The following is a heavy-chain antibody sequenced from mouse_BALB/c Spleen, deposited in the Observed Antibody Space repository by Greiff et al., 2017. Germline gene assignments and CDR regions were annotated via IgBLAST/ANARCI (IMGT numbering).Heavy chain of an antibody. J-gene: IGHJ2*01. V-gene: IGHV5-17*02. CDR2: ISSGSSTI. D-gene: IGHD2-1*01. Sequence: DVQLVESGGGLVQPGGSRKLSCAASGFTFSSFGMHWVRQAPEKGLEWVAYISSGSSTIYYADTVKGRFTISRDNPKNTLFLQMTSLRSEDTAMYYCAREGVYYGNYFDYWGQGTTLTVSS. CDR1: GFTFSSFG. CDR3: AREGVYYGNYFDY.